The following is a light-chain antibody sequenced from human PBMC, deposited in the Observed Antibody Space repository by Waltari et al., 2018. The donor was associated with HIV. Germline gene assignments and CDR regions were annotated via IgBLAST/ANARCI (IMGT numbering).Light chain of an antibody. V-gene: IGLV1-47*01. CDR2: RNN. J-gene: IGLJ2*01. CDR1: SSNIGSNS. Sequence: QSVLTQPPSASGTPGQRVTISCSGSSSNIGSNSVYWYQQLPGTAPKRLIYRNNQRPSGVPDRFAGSKSGTSASLAISGLRSEDEADYYCATWDDSLSVVVFGGGTKLTVL. CDR3: ATWDDSLSVVV.